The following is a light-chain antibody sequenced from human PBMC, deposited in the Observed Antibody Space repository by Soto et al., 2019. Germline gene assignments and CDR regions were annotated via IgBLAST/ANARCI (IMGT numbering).Light chain of an antibody. Sequence: QSVLTQPASVSGSPGQSITISCTGSSSDIGGYNYVSWYQQHPGKAPEVVIFELNSRPSGVSHRFSGPKCGNTASLNISGLQPEDEADYYCSSYTGTGARVFGTGTKGTVL. CDR3: SSYTGTGARV. V-gene: IGLV2-14*01. CDR1: SSDIGGYNY. CDR2: ELN. J-gene: IGLJ1*01.